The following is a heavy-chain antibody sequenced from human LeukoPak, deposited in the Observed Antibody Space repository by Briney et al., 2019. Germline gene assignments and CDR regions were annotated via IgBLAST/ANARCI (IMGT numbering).Heavy chain of an antibody. CDR3: ARVGIAAAGHFDY. CDR1: GYTFTSYD. J-gene: IGHJ4*02. D-gene: IGHD6-13*01. CDR2: MNPNSGNT. Sequence: ASVKVSCKASGYTFTSYDINWVRQATGQGLEWVGGMNPNSGNTGYAQKFQGRVTMTRNTSISTAYMELSSLRSEDTAVYYCARVGIAAAGHFDYWGQGTLVTVSS. V-gene: IGHV1-8*01.